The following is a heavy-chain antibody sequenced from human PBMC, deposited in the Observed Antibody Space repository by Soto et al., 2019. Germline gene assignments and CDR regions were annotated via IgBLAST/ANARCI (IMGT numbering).Heavy chain of an antibody. J-gene: IGHJ3*02. Sequence: QLQLQESGPGLVKPSETLSLTCTVSGGSISSSSYYWGWIRQPPGKGLEWIGSIYYSGSTYYNPYLKSHSPISVDTSKNQFSLKLSSVTAAGTAGYYCARGGRTTRDAFDIWGQGTMVTVSS. D-gene: IGHD4-17*01. CDR1: GGSISSSSYY. V-gene: IGHV4-39*01. CDR2: IYYSGST. CDR3: ARGGRTTRDAFDI.